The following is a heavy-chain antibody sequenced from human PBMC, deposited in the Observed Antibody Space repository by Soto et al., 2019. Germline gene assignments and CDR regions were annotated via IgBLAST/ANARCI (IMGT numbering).Heavy chain of an antibody. CDR1: GGSTSSYY. J-gene: IGHJ6*02. V-gene: IGHV4-59*01. CDR3: ATDYYYDSSGDPGAYYYGMDV. Sequence: SETLSLTCTVSGGSTSSYYWSWIRQSPGKGLAWIGHIYYSGYTTTNYKPSLKRRFTISVDTSKSQFSLRLSSVTAADTAVYYCATDYYYDSSGDPGAYYYGMDVWGQGTTVTVSS. D-gene: IGHD3-22*01. CDR2: IYYSGYTTT.